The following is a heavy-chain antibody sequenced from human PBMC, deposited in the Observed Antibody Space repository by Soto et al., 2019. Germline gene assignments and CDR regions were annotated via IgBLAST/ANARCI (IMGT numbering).Heavy chain of an antibody. CDR2: IIPISDTT. V-gene: IGHV1-69*01. D-gene: IGHD2-2*01. Sequence: QVQLVQSGAEVKKPGSSVKVSCKASGGTFSSYAISWVRQARGQGLEWMGGIIPISDTTNYAQKFQGRVTITADESTSTAYMELSSLRSEDTAVYYCARSQGSSTSLEIYYYYYYGMDVWGQGTTVPVSS. J-gene: IGHJ6*02. CDR1: GGTFSSYA. CDR3: ARSQGSSTSLEIYYYYYYGMDV.